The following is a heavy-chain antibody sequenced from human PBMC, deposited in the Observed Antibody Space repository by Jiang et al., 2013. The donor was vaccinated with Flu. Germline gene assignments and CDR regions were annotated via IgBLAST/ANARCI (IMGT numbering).Heavy chain of an antibody. V-gene: IGHV2-5*02. CDR1: GFSLSTSGVG. J-gene: IGHJ5*02. D-gene: IGHD2-2*01. CDR2: IYWDDDK. Sequence: KPTQTLTLTCTFSGFSLSTSGVGVGWIRQPPGKALEWLALIYWDDDKRYSPSLKSRLTITKDTSKNQVVLTMTNMDPVDTATYYCAHLPASKRYCSSTSCAGGWFDPWGQGTLVTVSS. CDR3: AHLPASKRYCSSTSCAGGWFDP.